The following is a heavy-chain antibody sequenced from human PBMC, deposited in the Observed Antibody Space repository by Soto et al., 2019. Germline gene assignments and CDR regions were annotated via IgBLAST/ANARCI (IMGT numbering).Heavy chain of an antibody. Sequence: SQTRSLTCTVSGSSINRSVYYWVWIRQPPGKGLEWIGSMFYGVSTYYNPSLKSRVTVSVDTSKNQFSLNLRSVTAADTAVYYCARLPSRHLVDYWGQGTLVTVSS. CDR1: GSSINRSVYY. CDR3: ARLPSRHLVDY. CDR2: MFYGVST. D-gene: IGHD3-3*02. J-gene: IGHJ4*02. V-gene: IGHV4-39*01.